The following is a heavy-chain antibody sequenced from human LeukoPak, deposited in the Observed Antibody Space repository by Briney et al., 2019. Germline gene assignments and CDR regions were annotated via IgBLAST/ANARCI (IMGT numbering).Heavy chain of an antibody. J-gene: IGHJ3*02. CDR2: LTDSGGTT. CDR3: AKKRDAFDI. Sequence: GGSLRLSCVASGFTFSSYAMGWVRQAPGKRPEWVSSLTDSGGTTYYVNSVKGRFTISRDNSKNTLYLHMNSLRAEDTAMYYCAKKRDAFDIWGQGTVVAVSS. D-gene: IGHD5-24*01. V-gene: IGHV3-23*01. CDR1: GFTFSSYA.